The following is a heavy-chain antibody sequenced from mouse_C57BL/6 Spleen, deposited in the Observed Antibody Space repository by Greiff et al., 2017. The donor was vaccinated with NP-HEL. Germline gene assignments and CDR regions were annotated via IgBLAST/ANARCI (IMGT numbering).Heavy chain of an antibody. CDR3: ARTPVVADY. D-gene: IGHD1-1*01. Sequence: QVQLQQSGAELARPGASVKLSCKASGYTFTSYGISWVKQRTGQGLEWIGEIYPRSGNTSYNEKFKGKATLTADKSSSTAYMELRSLTSEDSAVYFCARTPVVADYWGQGTTLTVSS. CDR1: GYTFTSYG. J-gene: IGHJ2*01. V-gene: IGHV1-81*01. CDR2: IYPRSGNT.